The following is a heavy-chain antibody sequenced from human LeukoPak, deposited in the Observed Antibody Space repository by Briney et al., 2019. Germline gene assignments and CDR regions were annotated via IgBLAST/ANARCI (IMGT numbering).Heavy chain of an antibody. D-gene: IGHD5-18*01. J-gene: IGHJ4*02. CDR2: ISSSSYI. CDR1: GFTFSSYS. CDR3: ARPSVKYIYDPLDY. V-gene: IGHV3-21*01. Sequence: PGGSLRLSCAASGFTFSSYSMTWVRQAPGKGLEWVSSISSSSYIYYADSVKGRFTISRDSAKNSLYLQMNSLRAEDTAVYYCARPSVKYIYDPLDYWGQGTLVTVSS.